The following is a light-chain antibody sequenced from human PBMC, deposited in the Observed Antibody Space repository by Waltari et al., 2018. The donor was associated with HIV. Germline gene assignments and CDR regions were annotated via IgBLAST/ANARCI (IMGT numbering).Light chain of an antibody. CDR1: SSNIGRNY. V-gene: IGLV1-47*01. Sequence: QSILTQSPSASTAPGQRVTISCSGSSSNIGRNYVYWYQQLPGTAPKLLIYRNNQRPSGVPDRFSGSKSGTSASLAISGLRSEDEADYYCATWNDSLSGYVFGTGTKVTV. CDR2: RNN. J-gene: IGLJ1*01. CDR3: ATWNDSLSGYV.